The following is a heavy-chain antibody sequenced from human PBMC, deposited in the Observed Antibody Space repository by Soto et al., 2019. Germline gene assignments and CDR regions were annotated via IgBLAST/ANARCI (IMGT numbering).Heavy chain of an antibody. D-gene: IGHD2-15*01. CDR3: ASEVSSTDGMDV. J-gene: IGHJ6*02. Sequence: ETLSLTCTVSGDSSVSSSSYYWGWIRQPPGKGLEWIGSIYYTGNTFYSPSFRSRLTISVDTSKSQFSLKLRSVTAADTATYYCASEVSSTDGMDVWGQGTTVTVSS. V-gene: IGHV4-39*01. CDR1: GDSSVSSSSYY. CDR2: IYYTGNT.